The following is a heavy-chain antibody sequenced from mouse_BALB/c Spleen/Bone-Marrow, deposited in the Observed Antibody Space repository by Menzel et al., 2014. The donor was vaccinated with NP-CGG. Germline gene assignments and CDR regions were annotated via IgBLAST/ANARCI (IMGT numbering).Heavy chain of an antibody. CDR2: INPDSSTI. V-gene: IGHV4-1*02. D-gene: IGHD1-1*01. CDR3: ARLSYYGRFAY. J-gene: IGHJ3*01. CDR1: GFDFSRYW. Sequence: EVKLVESGGGLVQPGGSLKLSCAASGFDFSRYWMSWVRQAPGKGPEWIGGINPDSSTINYTPSLKDKFIISRDNAKNTLYLQMSKVRSEDTALYYCARLSYYGRFAYWGQGTLVTVSA.